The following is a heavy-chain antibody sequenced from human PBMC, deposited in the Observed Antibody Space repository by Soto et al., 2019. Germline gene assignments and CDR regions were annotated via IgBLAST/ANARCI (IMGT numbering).Heavy chain of an antibody. D-gene: IGHD3-22*01. V-gene: IGHV4-34*01. CDR3: ARHIITMIVVVMPYYFDY. Sequence: SETLSLTCAVYGGSFSVYSWSWIRQPPGKGLEWNGSIYYSGSTYYNPSLKSRVTISVDTSKNQFSLKLSSVTAADTAVYYCARHIITMIVVVMPYYFDYWGQGTLVTVSS. J-gene: IGHJ4*02. CDR1: GGSFSVYS. CDR2: IYYSGST.